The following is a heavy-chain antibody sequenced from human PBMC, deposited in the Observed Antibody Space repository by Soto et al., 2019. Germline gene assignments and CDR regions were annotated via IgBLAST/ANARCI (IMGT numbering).Heavy chain of an antibody. CDR1: GYTFSDYF. CDR3: ARDSGIPGRYWYFGL. Sequence: QVQLVQSGAEVKKPGSSVKVSCTTYGYTFSDYFLHRVRQAPGQGPQLMGSINPKRGGTEYATMFQGRVTMTRDPTSSTVYMYLSGLTSDDTAIYYCARDSGIPGRYWYFGLWGRGTLVTVSS. J-gene: IGHJ2*01. V-gene: IGHV1-2*02. D-gene: IGHD3-9*01. CDR2: INPKRGGT.